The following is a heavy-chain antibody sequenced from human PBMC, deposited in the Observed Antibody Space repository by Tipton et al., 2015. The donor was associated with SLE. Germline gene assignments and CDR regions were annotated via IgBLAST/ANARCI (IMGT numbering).Heavy chain of an antibody. D-gene: IGHD2-2*01. CDR1: GGSFSSYY. CDR2: IYYSGST. J-gene: IGHJ4*02. CDR3: ARADGPEDY. Sequence: TLSLTCAVYGGSFSSYYLSWIRQPPGKGLEWIGYIYYSGSTNYNPSLKSRVTISVDTSKNQFSLKLSSVTAADTAVYYCARADGPEDYWGQGTLVTVSS. V-gene: IGHV4-59*12.